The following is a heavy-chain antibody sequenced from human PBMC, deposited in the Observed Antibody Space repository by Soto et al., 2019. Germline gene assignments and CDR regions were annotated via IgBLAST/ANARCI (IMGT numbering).Heavy chain of an antibody. J-gene: IGHJ4*01. CDR3: ARQWDYYDSSGRLDD. Sequence: GGSLRLSCVVSGFIFSDSPMHWVRQASGKGLEWVGRIRSKVNSYGTAYAASVKGRFTVSRDDSKNTAYLQMDGLKIEDTAMYYCARQWDYYDSSGRLDDWGHGT. CDR1: GFIFSDSP. D-gene: IGHD3-22*01. V-gene: IGHV3-73*01. CDR2: IRSKVNSYGT.